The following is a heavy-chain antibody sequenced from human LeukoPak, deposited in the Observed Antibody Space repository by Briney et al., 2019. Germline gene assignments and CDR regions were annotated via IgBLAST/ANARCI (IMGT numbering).Heavy chain of an antibody. CDR1: GGSFSGYY. CDR3: ARGHKTGTSYYYYYYYMDV. CDR2: INHSGST. Sequence: PETLSLTCAVYGGSFSGYYWSWIRQPPGKGLEWIGEINHSGSTNYNPSLKSRVTISVDTSKNQFSLKLSSVTAADTAVYYCARGHKTGTSYYYYYYYMDVWGKGTTVTVSS. J-gene: IGHJ6*03. V-gene: IGHV4-34*01. D-gene: IGHD1-1*01.